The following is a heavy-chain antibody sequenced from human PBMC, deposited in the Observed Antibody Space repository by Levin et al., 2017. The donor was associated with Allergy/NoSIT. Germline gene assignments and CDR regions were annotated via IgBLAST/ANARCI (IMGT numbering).Heavy chain of an antibody. Sequence: GGSLRLSCKGSGSSFTSYWIGWVRQMPGKGLEWMGIIYPGDSDTRYSPSFQGQVTISADKSISTAYLQWSSLKASDTAMYYCARVVVVVAATRGDERLDAFDIWGQGTMVTVSS. J-gene: IGHJ3*02. V-gene: IGHV5-51*01. D-gene: IGHD2-15*01. CDR1: GSSFTSYW. CDR3: ARVVVVVAATRGDERLDAFDI. CDR2: IYPGDSDT.